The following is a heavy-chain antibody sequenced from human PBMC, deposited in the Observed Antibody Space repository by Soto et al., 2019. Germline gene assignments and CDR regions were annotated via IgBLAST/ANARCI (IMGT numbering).Heavy chain of an antibody. CDR3: ARRGSGSYYDY. CDR1: GSTFSSYA. D-gene: IGHD1-26*01. V-gene: IGHV3-23*01. Sequence: EVQLLESGGGLVQPGGSLRLSCAASGSTFSSYAMSWVRQAPGKGLEWVSVISGSGDSTYFADSVKGRFTISRDNSKNTLYLQMNSLRADDTAVYYCARRGSGSYYDYWGQGTLVNVS. J-gene: IGHJ4*02. CDR2: ISGSGDST.